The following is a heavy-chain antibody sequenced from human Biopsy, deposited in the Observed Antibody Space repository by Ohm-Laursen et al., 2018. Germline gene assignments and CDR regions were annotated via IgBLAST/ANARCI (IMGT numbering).Heavy chain of an antibody. Sequence: AASVKVSCKASGYTFTNYGISWVRQAPGQGLEWLGWISTYNGNTNYAQNLQGRVTMTTDTSTSTAYMEVSSLRSDDTAVYYCAIDGNDFLTDYLKIDQWGQGTLVTVSS. J-gene: IGHJ4*02. V-gene: IGHV1-18*01. CDR2: ISTYNGNT. CDR3: AIDGNDFLTDYLKIDQ. D-gene: IGHD3-9*01. CDR1: GYTFTNYG.